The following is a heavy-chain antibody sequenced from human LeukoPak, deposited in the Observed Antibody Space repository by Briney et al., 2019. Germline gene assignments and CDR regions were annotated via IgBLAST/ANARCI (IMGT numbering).Heavy chain of an antibody. D-gene: IGHD6-13*01. J-gene: IGHJ6*03. CDR2: INPSGGST. Sequence: PGASVKVSCKASGYTFTSYYMHWVRQAPGQGLEWMGIINPSGGSTSYAQKFQGRVTMTRDTSTSTVYMELSSLRSEDTAVYYCARDQGIAAAGTEGYYYYMDVWGKGTTVTVSS. CDR1: GYTFTSYY. CDR3: ARDQGIAAAGTEGYYYYMDV. V-gene: IGHV1-46*03.